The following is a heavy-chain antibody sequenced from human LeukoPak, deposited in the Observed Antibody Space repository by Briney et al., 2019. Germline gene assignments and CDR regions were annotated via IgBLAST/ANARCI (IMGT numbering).Heavy chain of an antibody. CDR2: INPSGGTT. D-gene: IGHD5-18*01. CDR1: GYTFTSYY. V-gene: IGHV1-46*01. CDR3: ASTPPGSSGYGDFDY. J-gene: IGHJ4*02. Sequence: EASVKVSCKASGYTFTSYYMHWVRQAPGQGLEWMGIINPSGGTTNYAQKFQGRVTMTSDTSTSTVYMQLSSLRSDDTAVYYCASTPPGSSGYGDFDYWGQGTLVTVSS.